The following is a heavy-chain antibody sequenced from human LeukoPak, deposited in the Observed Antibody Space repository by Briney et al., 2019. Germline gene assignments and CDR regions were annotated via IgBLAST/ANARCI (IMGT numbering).Heavy chain of an antibody. J-gene: IGHJ4*02. Sequence: SETLSLTCAVYGGSFSGYYWSWIRQPPGKGLEWIGEINHSGLKSRVTISVDTSKNQFSLKLSSVTAADTAVYYCARLLGWTVTTRYYFDYWGQGTLVTVSS. CDR1: GGSFSGYY. CDR2: INHSG. D-gene: IGHD4-17*01. CDR3: ARLLGWTVTTRYYFDY. V-gene: IGHV4-34*01.